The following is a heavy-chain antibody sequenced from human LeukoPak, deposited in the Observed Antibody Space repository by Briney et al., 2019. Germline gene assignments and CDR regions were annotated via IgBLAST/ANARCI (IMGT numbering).Heavy chain of an antibody. CDR2: ISSSGRLM. D-gene: IGHD1-14*01. V-gene: IGHV3-11*01. J-gene: IGHJ6*02. CDR1: GFTFSDYY. CDR3: ARDTNNGLDV. Sequence: PGGSLRLSCAAPGFTFSDYYINWIRQAPGKGLEWVSHISSSGRLMQYADSVKGRFTITRDNAQNFMSLQMNSLKPEDTAVYYCARDTNNGLDVWGRGTTVTVSS.